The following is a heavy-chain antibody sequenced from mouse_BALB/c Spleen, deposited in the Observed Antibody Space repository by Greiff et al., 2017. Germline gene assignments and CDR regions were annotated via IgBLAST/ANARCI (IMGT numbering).Heavy chain of an antibody. J-gene: IGHJ3*01. Sequence: EVMLVESGGGLVKPGGSLKLSCAASGFTFSDYYMYWVRQTPEKRLEWVATISDGGSYTYYPDSVKGRFTISRDNAKNNLYLQMSSLKSEDTAMYYCALGPWFAYWGQGTLVTVSA. CDR2: ISDGGSYT. CDR1: GFTFSDYY. D-gene: IGHD4-1*01. V-gene: IGHV5-4*02. CDR3: ALGPWFAY.